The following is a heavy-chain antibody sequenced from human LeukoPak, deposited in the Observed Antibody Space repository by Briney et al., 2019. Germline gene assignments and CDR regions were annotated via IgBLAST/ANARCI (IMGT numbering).Heavy chain of an antibody. CDR2: ISPNSGET. CDR1: GYTFTDSY. D-gene: IGHD1-1*01. J-gene: IGHJ4*02. CDR3: ARDGNFDY. V-gene: IGHV1-2*02. Sequence: GASVKVSCKASGYTFTDSYMHWVRQAPGQGLEWMGWISPNSGETSYAQKFQGRVTMTRDTSIRTVYMEVNSLRPDDTAVFYCARDGNFDYWGQGTLVTVSS.